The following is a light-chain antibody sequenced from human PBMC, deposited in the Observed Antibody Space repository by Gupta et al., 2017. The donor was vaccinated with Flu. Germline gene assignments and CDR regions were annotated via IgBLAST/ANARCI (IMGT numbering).Light chain of an antibody. CDR3: MQATQVPPEYT. V-gene: IGKV2-24*01. Sequence: LGQPASISCRSSQSRGHSDGNTYLSWLQQRPCQPPRLLIYKISNRGSEVPDRFSGSGAGTDFTLKISRVEAEDVGVYYCMQATQVPPEYTFGQGTKLEIK. CDR1: QSRGHSDGNTY. J-gene: IGKJ2*01. CDR2: KIS.